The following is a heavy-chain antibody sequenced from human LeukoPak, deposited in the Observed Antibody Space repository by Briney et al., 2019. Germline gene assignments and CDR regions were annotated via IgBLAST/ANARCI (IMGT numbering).Heavy chain of an antibody. J-gene: IGHJ4*02. CDR3: ARAPAAIEQGGDY. V-gene: IGHV1-8*03. Sequence: ASVKVSCKASGNTFTSYDINWVRQATGQGLEWMGWMNPNSGNTGYAQKFQGRVTITRNTSISTAYMELSSLRSEDTAVYYCARAPAAIEQGGDYWGQGTLVTVSS. D-gene: IGHD2-2*01. CDR2: MNPNSGNT. CDR1: GNTFTSYD.